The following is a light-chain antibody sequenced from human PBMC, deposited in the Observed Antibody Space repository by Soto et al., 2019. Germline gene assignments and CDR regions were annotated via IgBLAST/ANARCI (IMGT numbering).Light chain of an antibody. CDR2: TAS. J-gene: IGKJ4*01. Sequence: DIQMTQSPSSVSAYVGDRVTITCRASQGIRSWLAWYQQKPGKAPNLLIHTASSLQSGVPSRFSGSGSGTEFTLTISSRQPEDFATYYCQQGNSLSLPCGGGTKVEIK. V-gene: IGKV1-12*01. CDR1: QGIRSW. CDR3: QQGNSLSLP.